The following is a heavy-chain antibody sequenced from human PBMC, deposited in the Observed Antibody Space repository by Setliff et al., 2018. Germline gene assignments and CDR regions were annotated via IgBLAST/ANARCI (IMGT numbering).Heavy chain of an antibody. CDR1: GFTFGSFY. V-gene: IGHV3-23*01. Sequence: GGSLRLSCAASGFTFGSFYMTWVRRAPGKGLEWVSGIRSGGGNTYYADSVKGRFTISRDNSKNTLYLQMNSLRSEDTAVYYCARALGGNYFDYWGPGILVTVSS. D-gene: IGHD2-15*01. CDR2: IRSGGGNT. J-gene: IGHJ4*02. CDR3: ARALGGNYFDY.